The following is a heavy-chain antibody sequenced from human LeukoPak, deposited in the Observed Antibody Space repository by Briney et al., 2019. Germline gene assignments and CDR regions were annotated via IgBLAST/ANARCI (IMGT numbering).Heavy chain of an antibody. CDR3: SRADYYGSGSPISLDV. V-gene: IGHV3-49*04. J-gene: IGHJ6*04. CDR1: GFTFSSYW. Sequence: GGSLRLSCAASGFTFSSYWMSWDRQAPGKGLEWVGFIRSKAYGVTTEHAASVKGRFTNSRDDSKSIAYLQMNSLKTEDTAVYYCSRADYYGSGSPISLDVWGKGTTVTVSS. CDR2: IRSKAYGVTT. D-gene: IGHD3-10*01.